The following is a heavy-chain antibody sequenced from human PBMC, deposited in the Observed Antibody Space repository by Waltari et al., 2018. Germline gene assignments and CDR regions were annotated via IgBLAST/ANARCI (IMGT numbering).Heavy chain of an antibody. V-gene: IGHV4-39*07. CDR3: ASIVGATLYFDY. CDR2: IYYSGST. Sequence: QLQLQESGPGLVKPSETLSLTCTVSGGSISSSSYSWGWIRQPPGKGLEWIGSIYYSGSTYYNPSLKSRVTISVDTSKNQFSRKLSPVTAADTAVYYCASIVGATLYFDYWGQGTLVTVSS. CDR1: GGSISSSSYS. J-gene: IGHJ4*02. D-gene: IGHD1-26*01.